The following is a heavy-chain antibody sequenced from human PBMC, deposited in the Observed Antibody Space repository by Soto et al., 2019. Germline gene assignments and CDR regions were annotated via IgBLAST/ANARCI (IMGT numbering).Heavy chain of an antibody. CDR3: ARDKYYDSSGYISPFGMDV. D-gene: IGHD3-22*01. Sequence: GGSLRLSCAASGFTFSSYWMHWVRQAPGKGLVRVSRINSDGSSTSYADSVKGRFTISRDNAKNTLYLQMNSLRAEDTAVYYCARDKYYDSSGYISPFGMDVWGQGTTVTVSS. J-gene: IGHJ6*02. CDR2: INSDGSST. V-gene: IGHV3-74*01. CDR1: GFTFSSYW.